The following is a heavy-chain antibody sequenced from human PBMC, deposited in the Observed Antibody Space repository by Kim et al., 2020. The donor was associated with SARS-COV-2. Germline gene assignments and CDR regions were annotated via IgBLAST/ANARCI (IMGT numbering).Heavy chain of an antibody. J-gene: IGHJ4*02. Sequence: YAQAFTGRFVFSLGTSVSTAYLQISSLKAEDTAVYYCAKQFYGSGSYYDSWGQGTLVTVSS. D-gene: IGHD3-10*01. CDR3: AKQFYGSGSYYDS. V-gene: IGHV7-4-1*02.